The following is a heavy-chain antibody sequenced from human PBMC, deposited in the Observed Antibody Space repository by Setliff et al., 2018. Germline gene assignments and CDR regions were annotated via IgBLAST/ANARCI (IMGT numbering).Heavy chain of an antibody. Sequence: SETLSLTCTVSGGSISSSSYYWGWIRQPPGKGLEWIGEINHSGSTNYNPSLKSRVTISVDTSKNQFSLKLSSVTAADTAVYYCARQLCSSGYCYATTFDYWGQGTLVTVSS. CDR2: INHSGST. CDR3: ARQLCSSGYCYATTFDY. CDR1: GGSISSSSYY. J-gene: IGHJ4*02. V-gene: IGHV4-39*07. D-gene: IGHD3-22*01.